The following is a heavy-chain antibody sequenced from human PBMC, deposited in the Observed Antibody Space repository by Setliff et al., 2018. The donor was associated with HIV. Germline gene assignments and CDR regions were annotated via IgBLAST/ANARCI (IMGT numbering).Heavy chain of an antibody. CDR2: ISGSGGST. D-gene: IGHD3-16*01. J-gene: IGHJ4*02. CDR3: AKEEIYVGYVDY. V-gene: IGHV3-23*01. Sequence: GGSLRLSCAATGFTFSSYAMSWVRQAPGKGLEWVSAISGSGGSTYYADSVKGRFTISRDNSKNTLYLQMNSLTAEDTAVYYCAKEEIYVGYVDYWGQGTLVTVSS. CDR1: GFTFSSYA.